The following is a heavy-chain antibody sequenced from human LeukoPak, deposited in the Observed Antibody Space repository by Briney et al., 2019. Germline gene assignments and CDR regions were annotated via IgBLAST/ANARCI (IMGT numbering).Heavy chain of an antibody. J-gene: IGHJ5*02. CDR3: ARVIKDYDYVWGSYAWFDP. Sequence: SETLSLTCAVYGGSVSGYYWSWIRHPPGKGLGWVWEIYHSGSTNYNPSLRSRVTISVASSRDQFSLKLSSVNAADTAVYYCARVIKDYDYVWGSYAWFDPWGQGTLVTVSS. V-gene: IGHV4-34*01. CDR1: GGSVSGYY. D-gene: IGHD3-16*01. CDR2: IYHSGST.